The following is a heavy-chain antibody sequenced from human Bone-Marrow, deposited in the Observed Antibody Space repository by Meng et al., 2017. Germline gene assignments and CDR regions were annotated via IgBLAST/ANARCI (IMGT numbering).Heavy chain of an antibody. D-gene: IGHD6-13*01. CDR2: IIPIFGTA. CDR3: ARDEDISAAGYLLGDF. V-gene: IGHV1-69*05. CDR1: GGTFSSYA. Sequence: QVQLVQSGAEVKKPGSSVKVSCKASGGTFSSYAISRVRQAPGQGLEWMGGIIPIFGTANYAQKFQGRVTITTDESTSTAYMELSGLRSDDTAVYYCARDEDISAAGYLLGDFWGQGTLVTVSS. J-gene: IGHJ4*02.